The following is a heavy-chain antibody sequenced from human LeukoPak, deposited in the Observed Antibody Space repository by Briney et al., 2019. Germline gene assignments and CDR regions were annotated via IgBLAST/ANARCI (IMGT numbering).Heavy chain of an antibody. CDR1: GGSVSSGSYY. J-gene: IGHJ4*02. Sequence: SETLSLTCTVSGGSVSSGSYYWSWIRQPPGKGLEWIGYIYYSGSTNYNPSLKSRVTISVDTSKNQISLKLSSVTAADTAVYYCARDTGGYYDILTGYSYVKYFDYWGQGTLVTVSS. CDR3: ARDTGGYYDILTGYSYVKYFDY. V-gene: IGHV4-61*01. CDR2: IYYSGST. D-gene: IGHD3-9*01.